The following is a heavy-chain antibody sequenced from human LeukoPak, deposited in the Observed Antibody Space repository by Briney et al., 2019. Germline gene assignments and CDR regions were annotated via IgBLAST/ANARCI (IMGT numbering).Heavy chain of an antibody. CDR3: ARDGIAAAGTSTYNWFDP. V-gene: IGHV1-8*01. CDR2: MNPNSGNT. D-gene: IGHD6-13*01. Sequence: ASVKVSCKASGYTFTSYDINWVRQATGQGLEWMGWMNPNSGNTGYAQKFQGRVTMTRNTSISTAYMELRSLRSDDTAVYYCARDGIAAAGTSTYNWFDPWGQGTLVTVSS. J-gene: IGHJ5*02. CDR1: GYTFTSYD.